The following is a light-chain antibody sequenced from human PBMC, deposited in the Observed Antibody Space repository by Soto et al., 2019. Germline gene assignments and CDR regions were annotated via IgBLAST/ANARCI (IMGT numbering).Light chain of an antibody. Sequence: EEVMTQSPATLSVSPGERATLSCRASQSVNTNLAWYQQKPGQAPRLLIFGASTRATGIPARFSGSGSGTEFTLTISSLQSEDFAVYYCQHYHNWPPLFGQGTKLEIK. CDR1: QSVNTN. CDR3: QHYHNWPPL. J-gene: IGKJ2*01. V-gene: IGKV3-15*01. CDR2: GAS.